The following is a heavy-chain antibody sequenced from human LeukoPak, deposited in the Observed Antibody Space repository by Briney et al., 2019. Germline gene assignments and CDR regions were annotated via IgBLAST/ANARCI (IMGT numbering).Heavy chain of an antibody. D-gene: IGHD5-18*01. J-gene: IGHJ4*02. Sequence: GGSLRLSCAASGFTFSSYAMQWVRQAAGKGLEWVAVISYDGSNKYYADSVKGRFTISRDNSKNTLYLQMNSLRAEDTAVYYCARAPTYSYGVDYWGQGTLVTVSS. V-gene: IGHV3-30*04. CDR1: GFTFSSYA. CDR2: ISYDGSNK. CDR3: ARAPTYSYGVDY.